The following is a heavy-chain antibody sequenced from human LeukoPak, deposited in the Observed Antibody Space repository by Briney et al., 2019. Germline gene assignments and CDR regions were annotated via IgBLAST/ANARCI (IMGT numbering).Heavy chain of an antibody. Sequence: PGGSLRLSCAASGFTFSSYAMSWVRQAPGRGLEWVSLITGDGTTFYADPVKGRFTISRDNSKNTVYLQMNSLRAEDTAVYYCARDVPPYSTSPWGLHVWGLGTTVTVSS. V-gene: IGHV3-66*01. D-gene: IGHD2-2*01. CDR2: ITGDGTT. CDR1: GFTFSSYA. J-gene: IGHJ6*02. CDR3: ARDVPPYSTSPWGLHV.